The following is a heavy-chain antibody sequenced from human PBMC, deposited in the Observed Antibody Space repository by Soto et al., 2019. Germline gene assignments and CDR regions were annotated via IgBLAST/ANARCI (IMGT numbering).Heavy chain of an antibody. Sequence: ASVKVSCKASGYTFTSYAVHWVRQAPGQRLERMGWINAGNGNTKYSQKFQGRVTITRDTSASTAYMELSSLRSEDTAVFYCATPKGRLEPYYYGMDVWGQGTTVTAP. V-gene: IGHV1-3*01. CDR1: GYTFTSYA. J-gene: IGHJ6*02. D-gene: IGHD1-1*01. CDR2: INAGNGNT. CDR3: ATPKGRLEPYYYGMDV.